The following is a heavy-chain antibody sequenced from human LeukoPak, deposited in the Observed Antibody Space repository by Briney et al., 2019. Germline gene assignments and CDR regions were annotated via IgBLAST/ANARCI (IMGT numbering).Heavy chain of an antibody. CDR2: INSDGSST. Sequence: GGSLRLSCAASGFTFSSYWMHWVRQAPGKGLVWVSRINSDGSSTSYADSVKGRFTISRDNAKNTLYLQMNSLRAEDTAVYYCARLTYYYGSGSYYNSGYWGQGTLVTVSS. J-gene: IGHJ4*02. CDR1: GFTFSSYW. V-gene: IGHV3-74*01. CDR3: ARLTYYYGSGSYYNSGY. D-gene: IGHD3-10*01.